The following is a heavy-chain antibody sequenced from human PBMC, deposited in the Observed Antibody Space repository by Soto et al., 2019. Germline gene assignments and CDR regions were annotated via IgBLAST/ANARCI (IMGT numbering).Heavy chain of an antibody. CDR2: ITGGNT. J-gene: IGHJ4*02. CDR3: VKDKERGGYDSDFDY. CDR1: GFSIGTYG. V-gene: IGHV3-23*01. D-gene: IGHD3-3*01. Sequence: GGSLRLSCEASGFSIGTYGMGWVRQAPGKGLECVSTITGGNTYYAASVKGRFTISRDNSKNTLYLQMSSLRAEDTALYYCVKDKERGGYDSDFDYWGQGTLVTVYS.